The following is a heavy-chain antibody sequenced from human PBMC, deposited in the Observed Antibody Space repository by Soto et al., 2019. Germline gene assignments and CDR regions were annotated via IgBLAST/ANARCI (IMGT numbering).Heavy chain of an antibody. Sequence: GASVKVSCKASGYTFTSYDINWVRQATRQGLEWMGWMNPNSGNTGYAQKFQGRVTMTRNTSISTAYMELSSLRSEDTAVYYCARGRVDYGDYEVYYYYYYGMDVWGQGTTVTVSS. V-gene: IGHV1-8*01. CDR3: ARGRVDYGDYEVYYYYYYGMDV. D-gene: IGHD4-17*01. CDR1: GYTFTSYD. CDR2: MNPNSGNT. J-gene: IGHJ6*02.